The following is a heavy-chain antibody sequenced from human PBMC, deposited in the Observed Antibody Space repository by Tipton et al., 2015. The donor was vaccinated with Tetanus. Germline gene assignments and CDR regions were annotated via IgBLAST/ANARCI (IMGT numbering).Heavy chain of an antibody. CDR2: IFYSGST. Sequence: TLSLTCTVSGGSISSSYWNWIRQPPGKGLEWIGYIFYSGSTNYNPSLKSRVTISVDTSKNQFSLKLTSVTAADTAVYYCARDRGLTTSGGIGMDVWGQGTTVTVSS. CDR1: GGSISSSY. CDR3: ARDRGLTTSGGIGMDV. D-gene: IGHD4-17*01. J-gene: IGHJ6*02. V-gene: IGHV4-59*01.